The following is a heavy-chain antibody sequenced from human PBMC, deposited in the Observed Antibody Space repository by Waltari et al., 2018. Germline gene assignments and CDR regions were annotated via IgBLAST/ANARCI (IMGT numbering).Heavy chain of an antibody. CDR2: INSDGSST. CDR3: VAATPSSDH. V-gene: IGHV3-74*01. J-gene: IGHJ5*02. CDR1: GFIFSNYW. D-gene: IGHD6-6*01. Sequence: DVQLVESGGGLVQPGGSMRRPCATSGFIFSNYWMHWVRQVPGKGLVWVSRINSDGSSTTYADSVKGRFSISRDSASSTLYLQMNSLRAEDTAVYYCVAATPSSDHWGQGTLVTVSS.